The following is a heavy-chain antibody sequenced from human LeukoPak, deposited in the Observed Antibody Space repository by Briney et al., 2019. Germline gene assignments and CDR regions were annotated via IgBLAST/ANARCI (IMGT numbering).Heavy chain of an antibody. CDR1: GFTFSSYA. Sequence: GGSLRLSCAASGFTFSSYAMSWVRQAPGKGLEWVSAISGSGGSTYYADSVKGRFTISRDNSKNTLYLQMNSLRAEDTAVYYCATRSAYYTYYFDYWGQGTLVAVSS. V-gene: IGHV3-23*01. J-gene: IGHJ4*02. D-gene: IGHD3-22*01. CDR3: ATRSAYYTYYFDY. CDR2: ISGSGGST.